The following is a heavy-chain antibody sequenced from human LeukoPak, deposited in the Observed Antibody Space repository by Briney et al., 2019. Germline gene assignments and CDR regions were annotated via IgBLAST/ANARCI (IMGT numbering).Heavy chain of an antibody. V-gene: IGHV3-33*01. Sequence: GRSLRLSCAASGFTSSYYGIHWVRQAPGKGLEWVAVIWYDGSNKYYADSVKGRFTISRDNSKNTLYLQMNSLRVEDTAVYYCATDRGLYSSGWYFFQYWGQGTLVTVSS. CDR1: GFTSSYYG. CDR3: ATDRGLYSSGWYFFQY. CDR2: IWYDGSNK. D-gene: IGHD6-19*01. J-gene: IGHJ1*01.